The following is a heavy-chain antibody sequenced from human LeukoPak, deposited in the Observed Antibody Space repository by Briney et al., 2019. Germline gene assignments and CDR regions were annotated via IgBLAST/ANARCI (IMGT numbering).Heavy chain of an antibody. Sequence: ASVKVSCKASGYFFTGYYMHWVRQAPGQGLEWMGWTNPNSGDTNFAQKFQGRVTMTRDTSINTAYVELTRLRSDDTAVYYCARDSGHYFNDDRSNNWGQGTLVTVSS. D-gene: IGHD3-22*01. J-gene: IGHJ4*02. CDR3: ARDSGHYFNDDRSNN. CDR2: TNPNSGDT. V-gene: IGHV1-2*02. CDR1: GYFFTGYY.